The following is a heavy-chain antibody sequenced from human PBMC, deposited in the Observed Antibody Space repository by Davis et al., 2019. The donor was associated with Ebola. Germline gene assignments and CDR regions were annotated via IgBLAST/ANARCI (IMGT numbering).Heavy chain of an antibody. J-gene: IGHJ6*03. D-gene: IGHD2-21*02. CDR1: GFTFSTYA. V-gene: IGHV3-23*01. CDR2: IISGSGGST. CDR3: AKDECGDSWCFMDV. Sequence: PGGSLRLSCAASGFTFSTYAMSWVRQAPGKGLEWVSGIISGSGGSTYYADSVKGRFTISRDNSKNTLYLQMNSLRAEDTAIYYCAKDECGDSWCFMDVWGKGTTVTVSS.